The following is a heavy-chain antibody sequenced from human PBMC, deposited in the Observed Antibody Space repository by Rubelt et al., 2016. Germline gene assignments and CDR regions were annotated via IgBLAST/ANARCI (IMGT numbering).Heavy chain of an antibody. Sequence: QVQLQESGPGLVKPLETLSLICTVSGASIDSRDYFWGWIRQPPGKGLEWIGSISYGGITYFNSSLQSRVITSFDTSRDQFSLGLTSVTAADTAVYHCARMSLADARWYFDHWGRGTPVTVSP. CDR2: ISYGGIT. J-gene: IGHJ2*01. CDR1: GASIDSRDYF. CDR3: ARMSLADARWYFDH. V-gene: IGHV4-39*07.